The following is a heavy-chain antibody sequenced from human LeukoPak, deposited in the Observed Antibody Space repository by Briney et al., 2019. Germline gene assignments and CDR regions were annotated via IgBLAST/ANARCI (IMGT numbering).Heavy chain of an antibody. CDR3: ARALSGDYYGSGGLDF. CDR2: IYYSGGT. D-gene: IGHD3-22*01. CDR1: GGSVSSGSYY. J-gene: IGHJ4*02. V-gene: IGHV4-61*01. Sequence: SETLSLTCTVSGGSVSSGSYYWSWIRQPPGKGLEWIGYIYYSGGTYYNPSLRSRVTISVDTSKNQLSLKLSSVTAADTAVYYCARALSGDYYGSGGLDFWGQGTLVTVSS.